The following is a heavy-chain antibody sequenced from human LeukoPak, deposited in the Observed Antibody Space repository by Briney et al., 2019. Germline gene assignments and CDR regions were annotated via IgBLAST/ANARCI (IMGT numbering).Heavy chain of an antibody. D-gene: IGHD3-10*01. CDR3: ARLVRGVIMWSDP. CDR1: GGSFSGYY. Sequence: SETLSLTCAVYGGSFSGYYWSWIRQPPGKGLEWIGEINHSGSTNYNPSLKSRVTISVDTSKNQFSLKLSSVTAADTAVYYCARLVRGVIMWSDPWSQGTLVTVSS. CDR2: INHSGST. V-gene: IGHV4-34*01. J-gene: IGHJ5*02.